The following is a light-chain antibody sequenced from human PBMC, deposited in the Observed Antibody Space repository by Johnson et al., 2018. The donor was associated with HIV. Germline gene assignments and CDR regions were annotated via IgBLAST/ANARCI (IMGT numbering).Light chain of an antibody. V-gene: IGLV1-51*02. CDR2: ENT. CDR3: ATWDRSLSAGGV. Sequence: QSVLTQPPSVSAAPGQKVTISCSGSSSSIGNNYVSRYQQLPGTVPKLLIYENTKRPSGVPDRFSGSKSGSSATLGITGLQTGDEADYYCATWDRSLSAGGVFGTGTKVTVL. CDR1: SSSIGNNY. J-gene: IGLJ1*01.